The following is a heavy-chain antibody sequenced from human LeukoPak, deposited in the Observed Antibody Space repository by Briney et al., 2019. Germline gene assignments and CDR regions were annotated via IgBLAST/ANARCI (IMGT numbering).Heavy chain of an antibody. V-gene: IGHV3-48*03. D-gene: IGHD3-22*01. CDR3: ARESDSGGYRFDY. Sequence: GSLRLSCTASGFTFRSYEMIWVHQAAGKGLEWVAYINGGGSRMLYADSVKGRFTISRDDAKNSLYLQMNSLRTEDTGVYSCARESDSGGYRFDYWGQGSLVTVSS. CDR1: GFTFRSYE. CDR2: INGGGSRM. J-gene: IGHJ4*02.